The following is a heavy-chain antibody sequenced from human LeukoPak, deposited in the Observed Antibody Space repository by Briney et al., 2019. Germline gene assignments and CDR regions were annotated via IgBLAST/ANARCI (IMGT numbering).Heavy chain of an antibody. CDR3: ASASLSGSLLPRDY. CDR1: GFTFNDDN. V-gene: IGHV3-21*01. J-gene: IGHJ4*02. Sequence: GGALRICCAASGFTFNDDNRNWVGQTPWKGLEWVSFISSTSSYIYYADSVKGRFTISRDNARNSLYLQMNSLRAEDTAVYYCASASLSGSLLPRDYWGQGTLVTVSS. CDR2: ISSTSSYI. D-gene: IGHD1-26*01.